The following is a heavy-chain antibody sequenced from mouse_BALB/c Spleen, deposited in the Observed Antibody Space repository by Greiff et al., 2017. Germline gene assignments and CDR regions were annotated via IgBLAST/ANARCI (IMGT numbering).Heavy chain of an antibody. CDR1: GYTFTDYA. V-gene: IGHV1S137*01. D-gene: IGHD2-3*01. J-gene: IGHJ4*01. Sequence: VQLQQSGAELVRPGVSVKISCKGSGYTFTDYAMHWVKQSHAKSLEWIGVISTYYGDASYNQKFKGKATMTVDKSSSTAYMELARLTSEDSAIYYCARGRLLRAAMDYWGQGTSVTVSS. CDR2: ISTYYGDA. CDR3: ARGRLLRAAMDY.